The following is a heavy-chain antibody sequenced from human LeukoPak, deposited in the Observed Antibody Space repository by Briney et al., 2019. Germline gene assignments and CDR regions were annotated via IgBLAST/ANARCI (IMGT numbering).Heavy chain of an antibody. CDR1: GFTFSSYS. V-gene: IGHV3-21*01. J-gene: IGHJ4*02. Sequence: GSLRPPCAASGFTFSSYSMNWVRQAPGKGLEWVPSISSSSYIYYADSVKGRFTISRDNAKNSLYLQMNSLRAEDTAVYYCARGRVVVAAYGPNYFDYWGQGTLVTVSS. CDR2: ISSSSYI. D-gene: IGHD2-15*01. CDR3: ARGRVVVAAYGPNYFDY.